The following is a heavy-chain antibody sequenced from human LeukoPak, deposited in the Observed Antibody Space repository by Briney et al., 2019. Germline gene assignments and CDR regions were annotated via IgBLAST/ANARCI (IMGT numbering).Heavy chain of an antibody. Sequence: SQTLSLTCTVSGGSINSGDYYWSWIRQPAGQGLEWIGRVYTSGNTLYSPSLKSRVAISIDRSKNQFSLKLTSVTAADTALYHCARGGTIFTFFDYWGQGIVVTVSS. D-gene: IGHD5-24*01. CDR1: GGSINSGDYY. V-gene: IGHV4-61*02. CDR3: ARGGTIFTFFDY. J-gene: IGHJ4*02. CDR2: VYTSGNT.